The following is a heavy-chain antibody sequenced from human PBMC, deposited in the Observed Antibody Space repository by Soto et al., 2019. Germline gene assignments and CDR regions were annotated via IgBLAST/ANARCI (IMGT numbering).Heavy chain of an antibody. Sequence: QVQLVQSGAEVKKPGASVKVSCKASGYTFTSYDINWVRQATGQGLEWLGWMNPNSGNTAYAQKFQGRDTMTSDTPINTAYMERSSLRSEDTAIDYCARCRGPGEVLQLRDYWGQGTLVTV. CDR2: MNPNSGNT. J-gene: IGHJ4*02. D-gene: IGHD1-26*01. V-gene: IGHV1-8*01. CDR1: GYTFTSYD. CDR3: ARCRGPGEVLQLRDY.